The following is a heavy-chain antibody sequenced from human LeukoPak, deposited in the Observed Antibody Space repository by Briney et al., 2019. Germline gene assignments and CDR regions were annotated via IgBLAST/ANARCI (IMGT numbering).Heavy chain of an antibody. CDR2: IKSDGSIT. V-gene: IGHV3-74*01. CDR3: ARARYFAGLDV. CDR1: GFTFSSYW. Sequence: PGGSLRLSCAASGFTFSSYWMHWVRQAPGKGLVWVSRIKSDGSITSYADSVKGRFTVSRDNAKNTLYLQMNSLRADDTAVYYCARARYFAGLDVWGQGTTVTVSS. J-gene: IGHJ6*02. D-gene: IGHD3-9*01.